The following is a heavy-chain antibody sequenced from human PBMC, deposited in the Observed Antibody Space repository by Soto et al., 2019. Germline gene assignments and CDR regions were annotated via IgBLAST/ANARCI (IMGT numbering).Heavy chain of an antibody. CDR3: ARDQGVAAAGITWFDP. CDR2: IYSGGST. J-gene: IGHJ5*02. V-gene: IGHV4-4*07. Sequence: KPSETLSLTCSVSGGSMDSHYWSWIRQPAGKGLEWIGHIYSGGSTNYNPSLKSRVTMSVDTSKNQFSLRLISVTAADTAVYYCARDQGVAAAGITWFDPWGQGSLVTVSS. CDR1: GGSMDSHY. D-gene: IGHD6-13*01.